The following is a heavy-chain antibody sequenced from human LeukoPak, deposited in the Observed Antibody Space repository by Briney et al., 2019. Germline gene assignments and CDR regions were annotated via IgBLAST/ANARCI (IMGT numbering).Heavy chain of an antibody. D-gene: IGHD3-9*01. CDR1: GGSISSGGYY. CDR3: ARAPGVLRYFDWPLTFDY. Sequence: SQTLSLTCTVSGGSISSGGYYWSWIRQHPGKGLEWIGYVYYSGSTYYNPSLKSRVTISVDTSKNQFSLKLSSVTGADTAVYYCARAPGVLRYFDWPLTFDYWGQGTLVTVSS. V-gene: IGHV4-31*03. J-gene: IGHJ4*02. CDR2: VYYSGST.